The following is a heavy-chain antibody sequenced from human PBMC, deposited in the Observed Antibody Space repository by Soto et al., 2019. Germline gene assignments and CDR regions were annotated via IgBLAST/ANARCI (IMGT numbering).Heavy chain of an antibody. CDR3: ARDYGDYDSYYYGMDV. D-gene: IGHD4-17*01. J-gene: IGHJ6*02. V-gene: IGHV4-31*03. Sequence: SSETLSLTCTVSGGSISSGGYYWSWIRQHPGKGLEWIGYIYYSGSTYYNPSLKSRVTISVDTSKNQFSLKLSRLRSDDTAVYYCARDYGDYDSYYYGMDVWGQGTTVTVSS. CDR1: GGSISSGGYY. CDR2: IYYSGST.